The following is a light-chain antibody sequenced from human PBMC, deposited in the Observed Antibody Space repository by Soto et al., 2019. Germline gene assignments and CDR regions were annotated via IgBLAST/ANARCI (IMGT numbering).Light chain of an antibody. CDR2: DAS. V-gene: IGKV3-11*01. J-gene: IGKJ1*01. Sequence: EIVMTQSTPTLSVSXGERATLSCRASQSVSSNLAWYQQKPGQAPRLLIYDASNRATGIPARFSGSESGTDFTLTISSLEPEDFALYYCQQRSNWPRTVGQGTKVDIK. CDR1: QSVSSN. CDR3: QQRSNWPRT.